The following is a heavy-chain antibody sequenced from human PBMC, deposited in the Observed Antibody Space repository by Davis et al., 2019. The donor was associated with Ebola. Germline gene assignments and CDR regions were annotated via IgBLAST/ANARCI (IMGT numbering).Heavy chain of an antibody. D-gene: IGHD1-14*01. V-gene: IGHV3-30-3*01. Sequence: GESLKISCAASGFTFSSYAMHWVRQAPGKGLEWVAVISYDGSNKYYADSVKGRFTISRDNSKNTLYLQMNSLRAEDTAVYYCGSGTAAWFWGQGTLVTVSS. CDR3: GSGTAAWF. CDR2: ISYDGSNK. J-gene: IGHJ4*02. CDR1: GFTFSSYA.